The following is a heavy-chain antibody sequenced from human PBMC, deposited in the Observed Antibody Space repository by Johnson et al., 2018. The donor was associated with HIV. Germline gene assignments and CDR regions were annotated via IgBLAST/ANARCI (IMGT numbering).Heavy chain of an antibody. CDR1: GFTFSSYW. CDR3: ARGRGYYRLDAFDI. Sequence: VQLVESGGGLLQPGGSLRLSCAASGFTFSSYWMHWVRQAPGKGLVWVSHINSDGSSTDYADSVKGRFTISRDSAKSTRYLQMNSLGAEDTAVYYGARGRGYYRLDAFDIWGQGTMVTVSS. CDR2: INSDGSST. V-gene: IGHV3-74*01. J-gene: IGHJ3*02. D-gene: IGHD3-22*01.